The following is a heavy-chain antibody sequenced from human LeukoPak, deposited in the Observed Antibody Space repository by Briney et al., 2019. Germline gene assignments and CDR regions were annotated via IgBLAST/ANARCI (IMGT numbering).Heavy chain of an antibody. J-gene: IGHJ5*02. CDR3: ARVGYSSSLTQQDNWFDP. D-gene: IGHD6-13*01. CDR2: IYYSGST. CDR1: GGSISSGDYY. Sequence: SETLSLTCTVSGGSISSGDYYWSWIRQPPGKGLEWIGYIYYSGSTNYNPSLKSRVTISVDTSKNQFSLKLSSVTAADTAVYYCARVGYSSSLTQQDNWFDPWGQGTLVTVSS. V-gene: IGHV4-61*08.